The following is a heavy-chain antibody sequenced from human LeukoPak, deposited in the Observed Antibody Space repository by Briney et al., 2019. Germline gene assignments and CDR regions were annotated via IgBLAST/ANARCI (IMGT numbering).Heavy chain of an antibody. Sequence: SETLSLTCTVSGGSISSGGYYWSWIRQHPGKGPEWIGYIYYSGSTYYNPSLKSRVTISVDTSKNQFSLKLSSVTAADTAVYYCARAELVVPAAIDYWGQGTLVTVSS. D-gene: IGHD2-2*01. CDR1: GGSISSGGYY. CDR2: IYYSGST. V-gene: IGHV4-31*03. CDR3: ARAELVVPAAIDY. J-gene: IGHJ4*02.